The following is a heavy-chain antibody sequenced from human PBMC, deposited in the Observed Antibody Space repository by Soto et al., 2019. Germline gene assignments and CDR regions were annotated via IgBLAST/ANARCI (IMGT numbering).Heavy chain of an antibody. J-gene: IGHJ4*01. CDR3: ATGGTRSTDLWSGYYRWVTFDY. Sequence: ASVKVSCKVSGYTLTELSMHWVRQAPGKGLEWMGGFDPEDGETIYAQKFQGRVTMTEDTSTDTAYMELSSLRSEDTAGYYCATGGTRSTDLWSGYYRWVTFDYWG. D-gene: IGHD3-3*01. CDR2: FDPEDGET. V-gene: IGHV1-24*01. CDR1: GYTLTELS.